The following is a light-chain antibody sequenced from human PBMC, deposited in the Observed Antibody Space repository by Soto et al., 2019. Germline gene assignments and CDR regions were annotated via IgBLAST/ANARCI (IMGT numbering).Light chain of an antibody. V-gene: IGKV1-5*01. CDR2: SAS. J-gene: IGKJ5*01. CDR3: QQSLTMPIT. Sequence: DIQMTQSPSTLSASVGDTVTVTCRASQSVSGWLAWYQQKPREAPKLLIRSASTLQRGVPSRFSGSGSRTEFTLTIADLQTDDFGTYYCQQSLTMPITFGHGTRLEIK. CDR1: QSVSGW.